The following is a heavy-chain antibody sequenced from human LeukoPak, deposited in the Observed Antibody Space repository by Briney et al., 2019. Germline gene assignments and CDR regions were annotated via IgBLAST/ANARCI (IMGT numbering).Heavy chain of an antibody. CDR3: ARGSGWYFY. Sequence: PGGSLRLSCAASGFTLSGYTMTWVRLAPGKGLEWVSSISTRSDYIYYADSVRGRFTISRDNAKNSLYLQMNSLRVEDTAVYYCARGSGWYFYWGQGTLVTVSS. CDR2: ISTRSDYI. CDR1: GFTLSGYT. J-gene: IGHJ4*02. D-gene: IGHD6-19*01. V-gene: IGHV3-21*01.